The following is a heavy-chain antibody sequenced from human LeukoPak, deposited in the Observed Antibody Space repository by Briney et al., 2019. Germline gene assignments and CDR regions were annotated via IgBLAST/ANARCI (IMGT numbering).Heavy chain of an antibody. V-gene: IGHV4-59*07. J-gene: IGHJ4*02. CDR2: ISNSEST. D-gene: IGHD6-13*01. Sequence: SDTLSLTCTVSGGPISSYYWSWTRQPPGKGLEWIGYISNSESTSYNLSLKSRATISVDTSKNQFSLKLSSVTAADTAVYYCARMIRQQLLYYFDYWSQGTLVTVSS. CDR3: ARMIRQQLLYYFDY. CDR1: GGPISSYY.